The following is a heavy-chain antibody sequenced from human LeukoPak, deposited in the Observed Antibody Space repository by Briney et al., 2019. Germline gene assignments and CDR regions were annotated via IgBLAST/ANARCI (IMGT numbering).Heavy chain of an antibody. J-gene: IGHJ3*02. CDR3: ARRGYYYDSSGYLPHDAFDI. D-gene: IGHD3-22*01. Sequence: GESLKISCKGSGYSFTSYWIGWVRQMPGKGLEWMGIIYPGDSDTRYSPSLQGQVTISADKSISTAYLQWSSLKASDTAMYYCARRGYYYDSSGYLPHDAFDIWGQGTMVTVSS. CDR1: GYSFTSYW. CDR2: IYPGDSDT. V-gene: IGHV5-51*01.